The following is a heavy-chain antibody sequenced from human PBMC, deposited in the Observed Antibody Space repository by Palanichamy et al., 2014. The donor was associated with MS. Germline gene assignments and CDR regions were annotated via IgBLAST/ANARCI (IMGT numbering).Heavy chain of an antibody. CDR1: DSPSVAMA. J-gene: IGHJ6*02. V-gene: IGHV3-30*18. CDR2: YHMNGSNK. Sequence: VEVWGRRGPAWEVPRDSPVQPLDSPSVAMACTGPPGSRQGLEWWQLYHMNGSNKYYADSVKGRFTISRDNSKNTLYLQMNSLRAEDTAVYYCAKNGVDIVVVPAAMRHNNYYYGMDVWGQGTTVTVSS. D-gene: IGHD2-2*01. CDR3: AKNGVDIVVVPAAMRHNNYYYGMDV.